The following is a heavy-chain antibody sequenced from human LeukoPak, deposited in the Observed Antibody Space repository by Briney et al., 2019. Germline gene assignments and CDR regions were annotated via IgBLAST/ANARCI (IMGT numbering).Heavy chain of an antibody. D-gene: IGHD6-13*01. CDR1: GFTFSSYS. CDR2: ISSSSSYM. CDR3: ASSPLSGAAAGLYYFDY. J-gene: IGHJ4*02. Sequence: PGGSLRLSCAASGFTFSSYSMNWVRQAPGKGLEWVSSISSSSSYMYYADSVKGRFTISRDNAKNSLYLQMNSLRAEDTAVYYCASSPLSGAAAGLYYFDYWGQGTLVTVSS. V-gene: IGHV3-21*01.